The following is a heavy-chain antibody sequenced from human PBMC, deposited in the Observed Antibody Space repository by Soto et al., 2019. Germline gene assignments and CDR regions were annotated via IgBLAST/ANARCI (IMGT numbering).Heavy chain of an antibody. J-gene: IGHJ6*02. Sequence: SGGSLRLCCAASGFTFRNYAMSWVRQAPGKGLVWVSGIASDGSSTTYADSVKGRLTISRDNARDTLYLQMNSLRAEDTAVYYCARGRPYGMDVWGQGTTVTVSS. CDR1: GFTFRNYA. V-gene: IGHV3-74*03. CDR3: ARGRPYGMDV. CDR2: IASDGSST.